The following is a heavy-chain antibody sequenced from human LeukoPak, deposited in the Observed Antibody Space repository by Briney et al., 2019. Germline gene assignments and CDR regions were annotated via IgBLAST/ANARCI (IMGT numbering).Heavy chain of an antibody. J-gene: IGHJ5*02. CDR3: ARKAAAGIPPLYNWFDP. Sequence: SETLSLTCTVSGGSISSYYWSWIRQPPGKGLEWIGYIYYSGSTNYNPSLRSRVTISVDTSKNQLSLKLTSVTPADTAVYYCARKAAAGIPPLYNWFDPWGQGTLVTVST. CDR2: IYYSGST. D-gene: IGHD6-13*01. CDR1: GGSISSYY. V-gene: IGHV4-59*01.